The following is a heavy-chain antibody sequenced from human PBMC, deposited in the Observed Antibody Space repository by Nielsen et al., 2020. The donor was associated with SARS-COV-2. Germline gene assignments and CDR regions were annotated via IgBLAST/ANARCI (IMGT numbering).Heavy chain of an antibody. CDR2: ISGSGGST. Sequence: GGSLRLSCAVYGGSFSGYYWSWIRQPPGKGLEWVSAISGSGGSTYYADSVKGRFTISRDNSKNTLYLQMNSLRAEDTAVYYCAKIGGSYWNYYYYGMDVWGQGTTVTVSS. V-gene: IGHV3-23*01. CDR1: GGSFSGYY. D-gene: IGHD1-26*01. J-gene: IGHJ6*02. CDR3: AKIGGSYWNYYYYGMDV.